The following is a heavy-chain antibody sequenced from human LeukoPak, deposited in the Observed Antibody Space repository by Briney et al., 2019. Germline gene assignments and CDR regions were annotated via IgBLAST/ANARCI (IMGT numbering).Heavy chain of an antibody. J-gene: IGHJ4*02. CDR2: ISSSSSTI. D-gene: IGHD3-22*01. Sequence: GGSLRLSCTASGFTFDDYAMHWVRQAPGKGLEWVSYISSSSSTIYYADSVKGRFTISRDNAKNSLYLQMNSLRAEDTAVYYCAREGPIGLDYWGQGTLVTVSS. CDR3: AREGPIGLDY. CDR1: GFTFDDYA. V-gene: IGHV3-48*04.